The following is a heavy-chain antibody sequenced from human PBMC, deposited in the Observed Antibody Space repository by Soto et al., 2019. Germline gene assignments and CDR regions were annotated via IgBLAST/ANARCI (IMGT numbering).Heavy chain of an antibody. Sequence: GESLQISCKGSGYSLTTYWIGWVRQMTGKGLEWMGMIYPGDSDTRSSPSFQGKGPISVDKSISTAYLQWSSLEASDTARYYCRRIWEMATVAACDYWGQGTLVTVSS. CDR1: GYSLTTYW. V-gene: IGHV5-51*01. J-gene: IGHJ4*02. CDR2: IYPGDSDT. CDR3: RRIWEMATVAACDY. D-gene: IGHD6-13*01.